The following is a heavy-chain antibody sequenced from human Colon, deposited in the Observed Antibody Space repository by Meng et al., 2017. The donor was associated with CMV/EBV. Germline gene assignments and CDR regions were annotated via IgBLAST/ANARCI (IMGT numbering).Heavy chain of an antibody. CDR1: GYSFTTYA. Sequence: ASVKVSCKASGYSFTTYALSWVRQAPGQGLEWMGWISTSSGSTIYAQKFQGRVTMTTDTSTSTAFMEMRSLTFDDTAIYYCARGAQTLDYWGQGSLVTVS. J-gene: IGHJ4*02. D-gene: IGHD4/OR15-4a*01. V-gene: IGHV1-18*01. CDR2: ISTSSGST. CDR3: ARGAQTLDY.